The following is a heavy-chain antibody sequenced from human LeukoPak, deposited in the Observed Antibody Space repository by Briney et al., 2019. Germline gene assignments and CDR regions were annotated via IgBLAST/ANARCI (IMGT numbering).Heavy chain of an antibody. CDR1: GHTFNHYG. V-gene: IGHV1-18*01. J-gene: IGHJ6*02. D-gene: IGHD3-16*02. Sequence: ASVKVSCKASGHTFNHYGISWVRQAPGQGLEWMGRINTDNGNTNYAQNLQGRVSMTTDTSTTTAYMELRSLRSDDTAVYYCARESPVWGSYLLGNGMDVWGQGTTVTVSS. CDR3: ARESPVWGSYLLGNGMDV. CDR2: INTDNGNT.